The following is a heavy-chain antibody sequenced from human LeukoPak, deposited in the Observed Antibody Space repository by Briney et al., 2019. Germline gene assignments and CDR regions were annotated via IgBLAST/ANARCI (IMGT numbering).Heavy chain of an antibody. CDR1: GGSFSGYY. CDR3: ARVSGYSSGWYHRRWFDP. V-gene: IGHV4-34*01. CDR2: INHSGST. Sequence: SETLSLTCAVYGGSFSGYYWSWIRQPPGKGLEWIGEINHSGSTNYNPSLKSRVTISVDTSKNQFSLKLSSVTAADTAVYYCARVSGYSSGWYHRRWFDPWGQGTLVTVSS. D-gene: IGHD6-19*01. J-gene: IGHJ5*02.